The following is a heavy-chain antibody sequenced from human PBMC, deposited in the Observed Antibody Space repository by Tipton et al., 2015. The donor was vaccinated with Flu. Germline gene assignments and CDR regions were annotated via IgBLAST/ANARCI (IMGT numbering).Heavy chain of an antibody. Sequence: AVSGFTFGDYWMHWVRQAQGKGLEWVANINQDGSVNYYVDSVKGRFTISRDNAKNSLYRQMNNLRAEDTAVYYCGRAIGGSSSHWGQGTLVTVSS. CDR3: GRAIGGSSSH. CDR1: GFTFGDYW. J-gene: IGHJ4*02. CDR2: INQDGSVN. V-gene: IGHV3-7*01. D-gene: IGHD2-2*01.